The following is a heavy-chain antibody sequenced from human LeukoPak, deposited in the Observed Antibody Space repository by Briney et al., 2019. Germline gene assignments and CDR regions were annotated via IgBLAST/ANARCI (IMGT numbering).Heavy chain of an antibody. CDR3: AKGVRGIAAADDAFDI. J-gene: IGHJ3*02. CDR1: GCTFSSYA. Sequence: GGSLRLSCAASGCTFSSYAMHWVRQAPGKGLEWVAVISYDGSNKYYADSVKGRFTISRDNSKNTLYLQMNSLRAEDTAVYYCAKGVRGIAAADDAFDIWGQGTMVTVSS. D-gene: IGHD6-13*01. CDR2: ISYDGSNK. V-gene: IGHV3-30-3*01.